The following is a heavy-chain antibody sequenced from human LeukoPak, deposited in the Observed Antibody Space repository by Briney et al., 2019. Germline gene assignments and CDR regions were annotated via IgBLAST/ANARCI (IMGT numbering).Heavy chain of an antibody. V-gene: IGHV1-18*01. J-gene: IGHJ5*02. CDR1: GYTFTSYG. D-gene: IGHD6-6*01. CDR2: ISACNGNT. Sequence: ASVKVSCKASGYTFTSYGISWVRQAPGQGLEWMGWISACNGNTNYAQKLQGRVTMTTDTSTSTAYMELRSLRSDDTAVYYCAITLDADYSSSSWFDPWGQGTLVTVSS. CDR3: AITLDADYSSSSWFDP.